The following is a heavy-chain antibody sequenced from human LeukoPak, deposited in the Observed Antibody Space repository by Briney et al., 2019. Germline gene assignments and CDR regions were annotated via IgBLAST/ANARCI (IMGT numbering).Heavy chain of an antibody. J-gene: IGHJ6*03. D-gene: IGHD5-12*01. Sequence: GASVKVSCKASGYTFTSYAMNWVRQAPGQGLEWMGWISAYNGNTNYAQKLQGRVTMTTDTSTSTAYMELRSLRSDDTAVYYCAREVAKDYYYYMDVWGKGTTVTISS. CDR1: GYTFTSYA. CDR2: ISAYNGNT. V-gene: IGHV1-18*01. CDR3: AREVAKDYYYYMDV.